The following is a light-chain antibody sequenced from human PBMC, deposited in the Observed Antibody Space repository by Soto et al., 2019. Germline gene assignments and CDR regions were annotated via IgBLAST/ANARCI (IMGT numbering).Light chain of an antibody. CDR1: QSISNN. J-gene: IGKJ1*01. V-gene: IGKV3-15*01. CDR3: QQYNDWPPT. CDR2: GAS. Sequence: EVVMTQSPATLSVSPGERVTLSCRASQSISNNLAWYQLKAGQTPRLLVYGASTRATGFPGKFSGSGSGTEFTLTISDLQSEDFAVYFCQQYNDWPPTFGQGTKVEIK.